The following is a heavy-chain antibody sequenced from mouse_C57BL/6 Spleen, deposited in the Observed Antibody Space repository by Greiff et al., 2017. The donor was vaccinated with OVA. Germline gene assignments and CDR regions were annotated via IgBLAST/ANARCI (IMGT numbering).Heavy chain of an antibody. D-gene: IGHD1-1*02. CDR3: ARDMGGWYFDV. J-gene: IGHJ1*03. Sequence: EVKLQESGPGLVKPSQSLSLTCSVTGYSITSGYYWNWIRQFPGNKLEWMGYISYDGSNNYNPSLKNRISITRDTSKNQFFLKLNSVTTEDTATYYCARDMGGWYFDVWGTGTTVTVSS. V-gene: IGHV3-6*01. CDR2: ISYDGSN. CDR1: GYSITSGYY.